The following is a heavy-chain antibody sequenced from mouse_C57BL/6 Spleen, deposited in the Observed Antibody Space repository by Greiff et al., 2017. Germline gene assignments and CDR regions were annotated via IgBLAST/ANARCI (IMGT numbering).Heavy chain of an antibody. CDR2: IDPETGGT. CDR1: GYTFTDYE. D-gene: IGHD1-1*01. Sequence: QVQLKESGAELVRPGASVTLSCKASGYTFTDYEMHWVKQTPVHGLEWIGAIDPETGGTAYNQKFKGKAILTADKSSSTAYMELRSLTSEDSAVYYCTRGGTVEFDYWGQGTTLTVSS. V-gene: IGHV1-15*01. J-gene: IGHJ2*01. CDR3: TRGGTVEFDY.